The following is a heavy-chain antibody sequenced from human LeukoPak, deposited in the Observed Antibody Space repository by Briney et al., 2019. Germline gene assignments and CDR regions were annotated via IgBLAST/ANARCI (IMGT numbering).Heavy chain of an antibody. J-gene: IGHJ4*02. CDR3: ARGPPSIAVAGGPFDY. D-gene: IGHD6-19*01. V-gene: IGHV1-69*01. CDR2: IIPIFGTA. Sequence: GASVKVSCKASGGTFSGYAISWVRQAPGQGLEWMGGIIPIFGTANCAQKFQGRVTITADESTSTAYMELSSLRSEDTAVYYCARGPPSIAVAGGPFDYWGQGTLVTVSS. CDR1: GGTFSGYA.